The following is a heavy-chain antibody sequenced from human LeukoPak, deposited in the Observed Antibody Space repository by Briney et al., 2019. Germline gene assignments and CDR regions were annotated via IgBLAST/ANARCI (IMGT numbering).Heavy chain of an antibody. CDR1: GGSFSGYY. Sequence: SETLSLTCAVYGGSFSGYYWSWIRQPPGKGLEWIGEINHSGSTNYNPSLKSRVTISVDTSKNQFSPKLSSVTAADTAVYYCARGGGITIFGVVIPGMDVWGQGTTVTVSS. CDR2: INHSGST. D-gene: IGHD3-3*01. CDR3: ARGGGITIFGVVIPGMDV. J-gene: IGHJ6*02. V-gene: IGHV4-34*01.